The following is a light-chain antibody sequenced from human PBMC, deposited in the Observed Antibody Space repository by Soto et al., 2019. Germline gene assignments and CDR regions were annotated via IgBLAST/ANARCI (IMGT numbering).Light chain of an antibody. Sequence: EIVLTQSPATLSLSPGERATLSCRASQSVSSSYLAWYQQKPGQAPRLLIYGASSRATGIPDRFSGSGSGTDFTLTISRLEPEDFAVYYCQQYNYWPPITFGQGTRLEIK. CDR2: GAS. CDR1: QSVSSSY. J-gene: IGKJ5*01. CDR3: QQYNYWPPIT. V-gene: IGKV3-20*01.